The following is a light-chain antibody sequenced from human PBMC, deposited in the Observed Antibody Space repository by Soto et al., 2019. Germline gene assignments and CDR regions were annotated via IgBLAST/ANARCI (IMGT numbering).Light chain of an antibody. J-gene: IGKJ1*01. Sequence: DIQMTQSPTSLSASVGDRITLTCRASQAIRNDLAWYQQKPGRAPKRLIYGSSTLQSGVPSRFSGSGSGTEFTLTISSLQPEDFATYYCLQHNVFPRTFGQGTKVDIK. CDR2: GSS. CDR3: LQHNVFPRT. V-gene: IGKV1-17*01. CDR1: QAIRND.